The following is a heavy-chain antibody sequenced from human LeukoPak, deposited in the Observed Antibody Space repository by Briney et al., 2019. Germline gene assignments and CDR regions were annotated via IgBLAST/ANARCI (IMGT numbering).Heavy chain of an antibody. V-gene: IGHV4-59*07. J-gene: IGHJ6*03. Sequence: SDTLSLTCTVSGGSISSYYWRWIRPPPGKGPAWIGYIYYSGSTNYNPSLKSRVTISVDTSKNQFSLKLSSVTAADTAVYYCARGIAAAGYYMDVWGKGTTVTVSS. CDR2: IYYSGST. CDR3: ARGIAAAGYYMDV. D-gene: IGHD6-13*01. CDR1: GGSISSYY.